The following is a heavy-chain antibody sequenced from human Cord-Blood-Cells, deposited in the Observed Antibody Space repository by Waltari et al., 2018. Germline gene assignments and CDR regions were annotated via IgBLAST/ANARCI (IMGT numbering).Heavy chain of an antibody. D-gene: IGHD6-13*01. J-gene: IGHJ4*02. Sequence: VQLGQAGAEVKKPGASVKVSCKASGYTFTSYAMHWVRQATGQRLEWMGWINAGNGNTKYSQKFQGRVTITRDTSASTAYMELSSLRSEDTAVYYCARGGYSSSWYVNFDYWGQGTLVTGSS. CDR3: ARGGYSSSWYVNFDY. V-gene: IGHV1-3*01. CDR1: GYTFTSYA. CDR2: INAGNGNT.